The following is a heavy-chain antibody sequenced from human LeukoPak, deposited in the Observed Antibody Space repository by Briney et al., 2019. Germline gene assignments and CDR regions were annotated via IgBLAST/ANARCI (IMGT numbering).Heavy chain of an antibody. CDR1: GYTFTSYG. J-gene: IGHJ3*02. Sequence: ASVKVSCKASGYTFTSYGISWVRQAPGQGLEWMGWISAYNGNTNYAQKLQGRVTMTTDTSTSTAYMELRSLRSDDTAVYYCARYCSSTSCYDHDALDIWGQGTMVTVSS. V-gene: IGHV1-18*01. D-gene: IGHD2-2*01. CDR2: ISAYNGNT. CDR3: ARYCSSTSCYDHDALDI.